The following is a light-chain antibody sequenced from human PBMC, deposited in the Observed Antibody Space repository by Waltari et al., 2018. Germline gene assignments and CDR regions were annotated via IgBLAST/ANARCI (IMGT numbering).Light chain of an antibody. J-gene: IGLJ2*01. CDR2: DLS. CDR3: CSFAGGYTMA. Sequence: QSALTQPHSVSGSPGQSVTITCTGTSSDVSSYKYVSWHQQHTGKPPKLIIFDLSERLSGVPDRFSGSKSGSTASLTISGLQTDDEGDYYCCSFAGGYTMAIGGGTKLTVL. CDR1: SSDVSSYKY. V-gene: IGLV2-11*01.